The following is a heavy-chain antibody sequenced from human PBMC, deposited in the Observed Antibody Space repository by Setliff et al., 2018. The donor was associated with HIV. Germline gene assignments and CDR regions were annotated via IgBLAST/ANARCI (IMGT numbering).Heavy chain of an antibody. Sequence: PGGSLRLSCAASGFTFSNYNMNWVRQAPGKGLEWVSSISYDSRFIYHADSMKGRFTISRANAKKLVYLQMNSLRAEDTAIYYCARDRASSGYYARFDHWGQGTLVTVSS. J-gene: IGHJ4*02. CDR1: GFTFSNYN. V-gene: IGHV3-21*01. CDR3: ARDRASSGYYARFDH. D-gene: IGHD3-22*01. CDR2: ISYDSRFI.